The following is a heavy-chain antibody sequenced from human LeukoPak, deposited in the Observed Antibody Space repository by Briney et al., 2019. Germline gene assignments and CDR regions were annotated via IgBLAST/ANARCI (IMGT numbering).Heavy chain of an antibody. CDR3: ARGSYGSGKRWFDP. J-gene: IGHJ5*02. CDR2: MNPNSGNT. Sequence: ASVTVSCKASGYTFTSYDINWVRQAPGQGLEWMGWMNPNSGNTGYAQKFQGRVTMTRNTSISTAYMELSSLRSEDTAVYYCARGSYGSGKRWFDPWGQGTLVTVSS. D-gene: IGHD3-10*01. CDR1: GYTFTSYD. V-gene: IGHV1-8*01.